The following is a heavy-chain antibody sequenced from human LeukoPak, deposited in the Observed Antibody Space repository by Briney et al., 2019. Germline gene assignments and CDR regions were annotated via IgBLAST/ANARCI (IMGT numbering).Heavy chain of an antibody. V-gene: IGHV4-39*01. D-gene: IGHD2-15*01. Sequence: SETLSLTCTVSGSFITSSGYYWRWIRQPPGKGLEWIGSMYHSGSTYYNPSLKSRVTISVDTSKNQFSLKLSSVTAADTAVYYFARQDTPGELVALMDSWGQGTLVTVSS. J-gene: IGHJ4*02. CDR1: GSFITSSGYY. CDR3: ARQDTPGELVALMDS. CDR2: MYHSGST.